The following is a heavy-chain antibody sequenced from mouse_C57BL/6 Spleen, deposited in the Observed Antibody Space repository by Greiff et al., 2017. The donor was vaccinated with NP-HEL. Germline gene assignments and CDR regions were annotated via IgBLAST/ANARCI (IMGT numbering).Heavy chain of an antibody. D-gene: IGHD1-1*01. CDR3: ARDGSSSWAY. J-gene: IGHJ3*01. CDR2: ISDGGSYT. CDR1: GFTFSSYA. V-gene: IGHV5-4*01. Sequence: EVQRVESGGGLVKPGGSLKLSCAASGFTFSSYAMSWVRQTPEKRLEWVATISDGGSYTYYPDNVKGRFTISRDNAKNNLYLQMSHLKSEDTAMYYCARDGSSSWAYWGQGTLVTVSA.